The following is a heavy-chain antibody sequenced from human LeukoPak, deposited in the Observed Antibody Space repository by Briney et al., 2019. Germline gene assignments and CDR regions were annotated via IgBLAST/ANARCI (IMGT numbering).Heavy chain of an antibody. CDR3: VREWELSFRYFDY. CDR2: INPNSGGT. CDR1: GYTFTGYY. Sequence: ASVKVSCKVSGYTFTGYYMHWVRQAPGQGLEWMGWINPNSGGTNYAQKFQGRVTMTRDTSISTAYMELSRLRSDDTAVYYCVREWELSFRYFDYWGQGTLVTVSS. V-gene: IGHV1-2*02. D-gene: IGHD1-26*01. J-gene: IGHJ4*02.